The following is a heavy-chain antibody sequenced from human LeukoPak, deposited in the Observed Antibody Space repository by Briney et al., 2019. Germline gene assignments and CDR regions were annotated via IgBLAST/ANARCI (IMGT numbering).Heavy chain of an antibody. CDR1: GYTFTGYY. J-gene: IGHJ5*02. Sequence: ASVKVSCKASGYTFTGYYMHWVRQAPGQGLELMGWINPNSGGTNYEQKFQGRVTMTRDTSISTAYMELSRLRSDDTAVYYCAGLAAAGHNWFDPWGQGTLVTVSS. V-gene: IGHV1-2*02. D-gene: IGHD6-13*01. CDR2: INPNSGGT. CDR3: AGLAAAGHNWFDP.